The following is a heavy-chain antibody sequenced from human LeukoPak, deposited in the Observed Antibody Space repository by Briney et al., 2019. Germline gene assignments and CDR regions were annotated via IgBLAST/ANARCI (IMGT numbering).Heavy chain of an antibody. Sequence: SETLSLTCTVSGGSISSYYWSWTRQPPGKGLEWIGYIYYSGSTNYNPSLKSRVTISVDTSKNQFSLKLSSVTAADTAVYYCARDQFRDYDFWSGYYSPNWFDPWGQGTLVTVSS. D-gene: IGHD3-3*01. CDR3: ARDQFRDYDFWSGYYSPNWFDP. CDR1: GGSISSYY. CDR2: IYYSGST. V-gene: IGHV4-59*01. J-gene: IGHJ5*02.